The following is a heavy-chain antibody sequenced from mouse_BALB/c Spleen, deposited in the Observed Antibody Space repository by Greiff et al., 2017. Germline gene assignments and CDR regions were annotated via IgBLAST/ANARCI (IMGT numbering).Heavy chain of an antibody. Sequence: QVTLKVSGPGILQPSQTLSLTCSFSGFSLSTSGMGVSWIRQPSGKGLEWLAHIYWDDDKRYNPSLKSRLTISKDTSRNQVFLKITSVDTADTATYYCARHRYGFDYWGQGTTLTVSS. D-gene: IGHD2-14*01. CDR3: ARHRYGFDY. CDR1: GFSLSTSGMG. CDR2: IYWDDDK. V-gene: IGHV8-12*01. J-gene: IGHJ2*01.